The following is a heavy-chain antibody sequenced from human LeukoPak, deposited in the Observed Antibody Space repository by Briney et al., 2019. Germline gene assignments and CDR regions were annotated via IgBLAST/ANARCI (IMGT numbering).Heavy chain of an antibody. CDR3: AATMVLGVHSHFDY. V-gene: IGHV4-59*08. CDR2: VYYSGST. J-gene: IGHJ4*02. D-gene: IGHD3-10*01. CDR1: GGTITNYC. Sequence: PSETLSLTCTASGGTITNYCLSWIRQPPGKGLEWIGYVYYSGSTNYNPSLKSRVTISVDTPKNQFSLKLSSVTAADTAVYYCAATMVLGVHSHFDYRGRGTLVTVSS.